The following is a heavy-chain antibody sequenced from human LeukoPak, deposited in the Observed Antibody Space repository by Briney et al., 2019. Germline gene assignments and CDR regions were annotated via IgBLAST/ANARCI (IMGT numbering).Heavy chain of an antibody. J-gene: IGHJ6*03. CDR3: ARYGVAPSYYYYYYMDV. Sequence: ASVKVSCKASGYTFTSYYMHWVRQAPGQGLEWMGWISAYNGNTNYAQKLQGRATMTTDTSTSTAYMELRSLRSDDTAVYYCARYGVAPSYYYYYYMDVWGKGTTVTVSS. CDR1: GYTFTSYY. CDR2: ISAYNGNT. V-gene: IGHV1-18*04. D-gene: IGHD3-3*01.